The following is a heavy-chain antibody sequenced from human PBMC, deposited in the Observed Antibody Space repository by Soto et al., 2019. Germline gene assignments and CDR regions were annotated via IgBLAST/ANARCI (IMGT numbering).Heavy chain of an antibody. D-gene: IGHD2-8*01. V-gene: IGHV3-33*01. J-gene: IGHJ6*03. CDR3: ARGNGHYYYYMDV. CDR2: IWYDGSNK. CDR1: GFTFRSYG. Sequence: VQLVESGGGVVQPGGSLRLSCAASGFTFRSYGLHWVRQAPGKGLEWVALIWYDGSNKYYPDSVKGRLTISRDNSKNTLYLQMNSLRAEDTAVYYCARGNGHYYYYMDVWGKGTTVTVSS.